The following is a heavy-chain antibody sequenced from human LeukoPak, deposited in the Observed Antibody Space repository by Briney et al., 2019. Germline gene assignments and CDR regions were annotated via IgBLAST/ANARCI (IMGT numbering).Heavy chain of an antibody. J-gene: IGHJ4*02. CDR1: GGSISSYY. CDR3: ARDSGKSGYRDF. D-gene: IGHD3-3*01. V-gene: IGHV4-4*07. CDR2: IYTSGII. Sequence: SETLSLTCTVSGGSISSYYCSWIRHPARKAPELIGRIYTSGIINYNTSLKSRVTMSLDHSKNQLSLKLSYVTAADTAVYYCARDSGKSGYRDFWGQGTLVSVSS.